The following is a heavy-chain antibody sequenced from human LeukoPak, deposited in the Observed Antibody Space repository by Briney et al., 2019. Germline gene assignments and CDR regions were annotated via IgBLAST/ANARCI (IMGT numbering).Heavy chain of an antibody. V-gene: IGHV5-51*01. CDR3: ARLVGSGHQHFDY. D-gene: IGHD6-19*01. CDR2: IYPSDSDT. Sequence: GESLKISCKGSGYTFSTYWIAWVRQMPGKGLEWMGIIYPSDSDTRYSPSFQGQVTISADRSIATAYLQWTTLKASDTAVYYCARLVGSGHQHFDYWGQGTLVTVSS. J-gene: IGHJ4*02. CDR1: GYTFSTYW.